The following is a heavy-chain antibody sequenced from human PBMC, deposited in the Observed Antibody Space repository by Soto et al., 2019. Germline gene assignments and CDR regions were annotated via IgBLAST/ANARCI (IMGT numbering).Heavy chain of an antibody. V-gene: IGHV4-30-4*01. CDR1: GGSISSGDFY. CDR2: ISYSGST. Sequence: LSLTCTVSGGSISSGDFYWSWIRQPPGRGLEWIGYISYSGSTYYNTSLKSRVTISVDTSKNQFSLKLNSVTAADTAVYYCARGGPTGGSYKYNWFDPWGQGTLVTVS. D-gene: IGHD2-15*01. CDR3: ARGGPTGGSYKYNWFDP. J-gene: IGHJ5*02.